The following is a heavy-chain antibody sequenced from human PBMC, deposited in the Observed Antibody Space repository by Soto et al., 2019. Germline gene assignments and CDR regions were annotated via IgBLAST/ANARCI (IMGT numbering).Heavy chain of an antibody. CDR2: IKSKTDGGTT. J-gene: IGHJ4*02. CDR3: TTDVNYYDSSGLGKADY. Sequence: GGSLRLSCAASGFTFSNAWMNWVRQAPGKGLEWVGRIKSKTDGGTTDYAAPVKGRFTISRDESKNTLYLQVNSLKTEDTAVYYCTTDVNYYDSSGLGKADYWGQGTLVTVSS. V-gene: IGHV3-15*07. CDR1: GFTFSNAW. D-gene: IGHD3-22*01.